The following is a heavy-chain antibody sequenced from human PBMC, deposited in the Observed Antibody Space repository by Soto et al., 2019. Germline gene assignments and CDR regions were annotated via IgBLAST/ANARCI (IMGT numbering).Heavy chain of an antibody. D-gene: IGHD2-15*01. CDR1: GFTFSSYA. CDR3: VKAGVVESATPWFDP. J-gene: IGHJ5*02. V-gene: IGHV3-23*01. CDR2: FKGGGGGT. Sequence: EVQLLESGGGLVQPGGSLRLSCAASGFTFSSYAMSWVRQAPGKGLEWVSTFKGGGGGTFYAGSVKGRFTISRDNSNSTLYLQVNSLRADDTAVYYCVKAGVVESATPWFDPWGQGTLVTVSS.